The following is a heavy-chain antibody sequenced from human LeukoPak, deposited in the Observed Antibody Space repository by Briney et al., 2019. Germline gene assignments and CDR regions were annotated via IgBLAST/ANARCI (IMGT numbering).Heavy chain of an antibody. D-gene: IGHD2-8*01. V-gene: IGHV1-69*04. CDR3: ARDAPTLGYCTNGVCYTFDY. J-gene: IGHJ4*02. CDR1: GGTFSSYA. CDR2: IIPILGIA. Sequence: SVKVSCKASGGTFSSYAISWVRQAPGQGLEWMGRIIPILGIANYAQKFQGRVTITADKSTSTAYMELSSLRSEDTAVYYCARDAPTLGYCTNGVCYTFDYWGQGTLVTVSS.